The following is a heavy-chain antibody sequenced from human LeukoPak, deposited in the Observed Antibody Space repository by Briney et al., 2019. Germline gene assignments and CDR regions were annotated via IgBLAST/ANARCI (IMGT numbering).Heavy chain of an antibody. CDR1: GFTFSSSA. D-gene: IGHD2-15*01. CDR2: VSYDGSSK. Sequence: PPGRSLRLSCAASGFTFSSSAMHWVRQAPGKGLEWVAIVSYDGSSKYYAESVEGRFTISRDNSNNTLYLQMSSLKDEDTAVYYCAREVALGYSISVNVFDIWGQGTMVTVSS. J-gene: IGHJ3*02. V-gene: IGHV3-30-3*01. CDR3: AREVALGYSISVNVFDI.